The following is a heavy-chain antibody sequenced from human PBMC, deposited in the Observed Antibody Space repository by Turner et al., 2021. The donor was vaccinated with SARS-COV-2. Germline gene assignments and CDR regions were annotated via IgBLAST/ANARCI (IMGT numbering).Heavy chain of an antibody. CDR1: SFTFSSYG. D-gene: IGHD4-4*01. J-gene: IGHJ4*02. Sequence: VHLLTTGGGVVQSGSPLPPPCAAPSFTFSSYGMHWVREARGKGVEWGAVTSYDGSNKYYADSVKGRFTISRDNSKNTLYLQMNSLRAEDTAVYYCAKQQGLYSNPMYYFDYWGQGTLVTVSS. CDR3: AKQQGLYSNPMYYFDY. V-gene: IGHV3-30*18. CDR2: TSYDGSNK.